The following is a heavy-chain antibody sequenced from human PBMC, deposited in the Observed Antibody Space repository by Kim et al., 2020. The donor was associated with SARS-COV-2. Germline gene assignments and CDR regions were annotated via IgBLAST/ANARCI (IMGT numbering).Heavy chain of an antibody. CDR3: ARVPYGSGIEF. D-gene: IGHD3-10*01. V-gene: IGHV3-33*01. Sequence: GGSLRLSCAATGFPFSSYGKHWDREAPGKGLEWVAVIWFDGSKNYYEDPVKGRFTISRVYSKNKVYLQTNSLIAADTAGDYCARVPYGSGIEFRGKGT. CDR1: GFPFSSYG. J-gene: IGHJ4*02. CDR2: IWFDGSKN.